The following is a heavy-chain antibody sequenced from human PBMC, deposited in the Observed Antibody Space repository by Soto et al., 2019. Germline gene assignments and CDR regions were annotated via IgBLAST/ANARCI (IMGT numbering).Heavy chain of an antibody. CDR3: TTDILTGYYNVGNYYYGMDV. CDR2: IKSKTDGGTT. J-gene: IGHJ6*02. D-gene: IGHD3-9*01. CDR1: GFTFSNAW. V-gene: IGHV3-15*07. Sequence: GGSLRLSCAASGFTFSNAWMNWVRQAPGKGLEWVGRIKSKTDGGTTDYAAPVKGRFTISRDDSKNTLYLQMNSLKTEVTAVYYCTTDILTGYYNVGNYYYGMDVWGQGTTVTVSS.